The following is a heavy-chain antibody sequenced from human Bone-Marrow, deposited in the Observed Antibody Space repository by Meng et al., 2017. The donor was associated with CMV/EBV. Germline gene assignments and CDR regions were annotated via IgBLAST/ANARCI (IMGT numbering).Heavy chain of an antibody. V-gene: IGHV3-74*01. J-gene: IGHJ3*02. Sequence: GESLKISCAASGFTFSSYWMHWVRQAPGKGLVWVSRINSDGSSTSYADSVKGRFTISRDNAKNTLYLQMNSLRAEDTAVYYCAIPYYDILTGYYEGAFDIWGQGTMVSVSS. D-gene: IGHD3-9*01. CDR3: AIPYYDILTGYYEGAFDI. CDR2: INSDGSST. CDR1: GFTFSSYW.